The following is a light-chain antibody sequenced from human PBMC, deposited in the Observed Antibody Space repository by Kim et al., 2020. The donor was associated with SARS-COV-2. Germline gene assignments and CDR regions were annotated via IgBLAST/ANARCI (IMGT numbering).Light chain of an antibody. Sequence: DIQMTQSPSTLSASVGDRVTITCRASQSISSWLAWYQQKPGKAPKLLIYKASSLESGVPSRFSGSGSGTEFTLTISSLQPDDFATYYRQKYNSWTFGQGTKVDIK. J-gene: IGKJ1*01. CDR3: QKYNSWT. CDR1: QSISSW. CDR2: KAS. V-gene: IGKV1-5*03.